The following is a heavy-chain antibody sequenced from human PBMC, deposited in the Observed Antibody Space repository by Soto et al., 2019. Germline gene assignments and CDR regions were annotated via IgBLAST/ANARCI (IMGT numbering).Heavy chain of an antibody. CDR1: GGTFSSYA. CDR2: IIPIFGTA. CDR3: ARLSSSSGAFVPTY. V-gene: IGHV1-69*01. D-gene: IGHD6-6*01. J-gene: IGHJ4*03. Sequence: QVQLVQSGAEVKKPGSSVKVSCTASGGTFSSYAISWVRQAPGQGLEWMGGIIPIFGTANYAEKFKGRVTITADESTSTAYMELSSMKSEEPAGYYCARLSSSSGAFVPTYLGQGTLVTVS.